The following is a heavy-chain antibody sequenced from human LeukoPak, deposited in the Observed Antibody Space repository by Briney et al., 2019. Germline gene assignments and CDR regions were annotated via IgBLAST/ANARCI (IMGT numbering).Heavy chain of an antibody. Sequence: GGSLRLSCAASGFTFSNAWMSWVRQAPGKGLEWVGRIKSKTDGGTTDYAAPVKGRFTISRDDSKNTLYLQMNSLKTEDTAVYYCTTDLDIVVVVAATGYTYWGQGTLVTVSS. V-gene: IGHV3-15*01. D-gene: IGHD2-15*01. J-gene: IGHJ4*02. CDR1: GFTFSNAW. CDR3: TTDLDIVVVVAATGYTY. CDR2: IKSKTDGGTT.